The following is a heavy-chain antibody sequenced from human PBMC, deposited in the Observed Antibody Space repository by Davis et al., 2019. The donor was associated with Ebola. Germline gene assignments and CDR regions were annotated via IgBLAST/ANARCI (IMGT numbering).Heavy chain of an antibody. CDR2: IIPMVGTA. CDR1: GGTFSTYD. D-gene: IGHD1-26*01. V-gene: IGHV1-69*04. Sequence: AASVKVSCKASGGTFSTYDINWVRQAHGQGLEWMGRIIPMVGTATYAQKFQGRVTITADKSTSTAYMEMSGLRSEDTAVYYCARDLGRYDDHWGQGTLVTVSS. J-gene: IGHJ4*02. CDR3: ARDLGRYDDH.